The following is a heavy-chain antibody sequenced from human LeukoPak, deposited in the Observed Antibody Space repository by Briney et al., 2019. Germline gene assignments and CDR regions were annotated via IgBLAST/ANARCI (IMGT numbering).Heavy chain of an antibody. CDR2: VHLEGRT. V-gene: IGHV4-4*02. D-gene: IGHD6-25*01. Sequence: SESLSLTCDVSGGSVTSTNWWTWFRQPPGNGLEWIGEVHLEGRTNYNPSLKSRLVMSADLPENHISLKLTSVTAADTAVYYCAREGGFYRPLDYSGQGTLVTVSS. J-gene: IGHJ4*02. CDR3: AREGGFYRPLDY. CDR1: GGSVTSTNW.